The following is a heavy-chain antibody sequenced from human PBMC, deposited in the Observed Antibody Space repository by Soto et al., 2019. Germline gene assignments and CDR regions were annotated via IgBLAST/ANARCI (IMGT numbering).Heavy chain of an antibody. J-gene: IGHJ3*02. CDR2: IRSKTDGGTT. V-gene: IGHV3-15*01. CDR3: TTTRPGTNVFDN. CDR1: GITFSKAW. D-gene: IGHD6-13*01. Sequence: EVQLVESGGGLVEPGGSLRLSCAASGITFSKAWMNWVRKAPGKGLEYIGRIRSKTDGGTTEYAAPVEGRFTVSRDDSKNTLYLQISGLKTEDTAVYYCTTTRPGTNVFDNWGQGTLVTVSS.